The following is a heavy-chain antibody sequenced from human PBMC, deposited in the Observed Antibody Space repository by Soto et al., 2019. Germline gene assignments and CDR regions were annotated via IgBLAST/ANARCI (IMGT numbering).Heavy chain of an antibody. D-gene: IGHD4-17*01. CDR1: GGSISSGGYY. CDR2: IYYSGST. CDR3: AREAVSPGEHAHD. V-gene: IGHV4-31*03. J-gene: IGHJ4*02. Sequence: QVQLQESGPGLVKPSQTLSLTCTVSGGSISSGGYYWSWIRQYPGKGLEWIGYIYYSGSTYYNPSLKSRVTISVDTSKNQFSLKLSSVTAADTAVYYCAREAVSPGEHAHDWGQGTLVTVSS.